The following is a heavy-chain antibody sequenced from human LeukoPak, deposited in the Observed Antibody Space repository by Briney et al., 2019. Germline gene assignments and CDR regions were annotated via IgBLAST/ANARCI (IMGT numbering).Heavy chain of an antibody. V-gene: IGHV3-11*01. CDR1: GFTFSDYY. Sequence: MPGGSLRLSCAASGFTFSDYYMSWIRQAPGKGLEWVSYISSSGSTIYYADSVKGRFTISRDNAKNSLYLQMNSLRAEDTAVYYCAKLGGYSYGRIFGIPNDYWGQGTLVTVSS. J-gene: IGHJ4*02. D-gene: IGHD5-18*01. CDR2: ISSSGSTI. CDR3: AKLGGYSYGRIFGIPNDY.